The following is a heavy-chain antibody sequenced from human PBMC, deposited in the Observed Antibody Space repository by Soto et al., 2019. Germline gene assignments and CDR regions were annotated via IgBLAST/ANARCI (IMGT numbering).Heavy chain of an antibody. J-gene: IGHJ4*02. CDR2: IRQDGSDK. CDR3: ASPQQWLGQRGDFDY. CDR1: GLTFSGIW. D-gene: IGHD6-19*01. Sequence: EVQLVESGGGLVKPGGPLSLSCAASGLTFSGIWLSWVPKAPGKGLEWVANIRQDGSDKYYVDSVKGRFTISRDNSKNSLYLQMNSLRAEDTAIYYCASPQQWLGQRGDFDYWGQGTLVTVSS. V-gene: IGHV3-7*05.